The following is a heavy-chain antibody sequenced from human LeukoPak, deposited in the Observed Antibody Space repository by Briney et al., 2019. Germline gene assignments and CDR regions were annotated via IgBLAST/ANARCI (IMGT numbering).Heavy chain of an antibody. Sequence: PSQTLSLTCTVSGGSISRGDYYGSWIRQPPGTGLELIGYIYYSGSTYYNPSLKSRVTISIDTSKNQFSLKLNSVTAADTAVYYCAREVPWVWNFDLWGRGTLVTVSS. CDR2: IYYSGST. D-gene: IGHD1-26*01. J-gene: IGHJ2*01. V-gene: IGHV4-30-4*01. CDR3: AREVPWVWNFDL. CDR1: GGSISRGDYY.